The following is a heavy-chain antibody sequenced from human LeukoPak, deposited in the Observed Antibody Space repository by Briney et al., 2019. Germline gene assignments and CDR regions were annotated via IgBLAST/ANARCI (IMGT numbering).Heavy chain of an antibody. V-gene: IGHV3-21*01. D-gene: IGHD5-12*01. Sequence: GGSLRLSCAASGFTFSSYSMNWVRQAPGRGLEWVSSISSSSSYIYYADSVKGRFTISRDNAKNSLYLQMNSLRAEDTAVYYCARVGGSGYVFDAFDIWGQGTMVTVSS. CDR1: GFTFSSYS. J-gene: IGHJ3*02. CDR2: ISSSSSYI. CDR3: ARVGGSGYVFDAFDI.